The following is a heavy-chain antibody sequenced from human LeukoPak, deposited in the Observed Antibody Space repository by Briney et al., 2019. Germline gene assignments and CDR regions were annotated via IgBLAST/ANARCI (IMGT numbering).Heavy chain of an antibody. D-gene: IGHD6-19*01. Sequence: SETLSLTCTVSGGSISSYYWSWIRQPPGKGLEWIGYIYYSGSTNYNPSLKSRVTISVDTSKNQFSLKLSSVTAADTAVYYCARGPGSGWYHWFDPWGQGTLVTVSS. J-gene: IGHJ5*02. V-gene: IGHV4-59*01. CDR2: IYYSGST. CDR3: ARGPGSGWYHWFDP. CDR1: GGSISSYY.